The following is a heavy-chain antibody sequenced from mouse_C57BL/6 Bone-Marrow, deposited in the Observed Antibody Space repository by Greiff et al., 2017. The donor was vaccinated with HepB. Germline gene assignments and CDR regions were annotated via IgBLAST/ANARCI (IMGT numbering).Heavy chain of an antibody. Sequence: EVHLVESGGGLVQPGGSLKLSCAASGFTFSDYGMAWVRQAPRKGPEWVAFISNLAYSIYYADTVTGRFTISSENAKNTLYLEMSSLRSEDTAMYYCAREGGQLRLRGFAYWGQGTLVTVSA. V-gene: IGHV5-15*01. J-gene: IGHJ3*01. CDR3: AREGGQLRLRGFAY. D-gene: IGHD3-2*02. CDR1: GFTFSDYG. CDR2: ISNLAYSI.